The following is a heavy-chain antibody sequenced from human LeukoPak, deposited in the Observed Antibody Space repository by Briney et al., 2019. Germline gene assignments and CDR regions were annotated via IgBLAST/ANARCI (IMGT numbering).Heavy chain of an antibody. CDR3: ARRKGYGELFEY. J-gene: IGHJ4*02. CDR1: GYTFTTYW. CDR2: IYPGDSDT. D-gene: IGHD3-10*01. V-gene: IGHV5-51*01. Sequence: GEPLKISCQGSGYTFTTYWIAWVRQIPGKGLEWMGIIYPGDSDTRYSPSFQGQVTISADRSTAYLQWSSLKASDTAMYYCARRKGYGELFEYWGQGTLVTVSS.